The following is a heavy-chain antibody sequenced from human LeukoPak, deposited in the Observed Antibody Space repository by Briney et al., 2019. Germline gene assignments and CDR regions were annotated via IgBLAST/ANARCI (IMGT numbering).Heavy chain of an antibody. CDR1: GVSFSNYY. D-gene: IGHD3-3*01. Sequence: SETLSLTCAVYGVSFSNYYWNWIRQPPGKGLEWIGEINHSGSTNYNPSLKSRVTISLDTSKSQFSLKVRYVTAADTAVYYCARGLNDSWTGENYWGQGTLVTVSS. V-gene: IGHV4-34*01. CDR2: INHSGST. CDR3: ARGLNDSWTGENY. J-gene: IGHJ4*02.